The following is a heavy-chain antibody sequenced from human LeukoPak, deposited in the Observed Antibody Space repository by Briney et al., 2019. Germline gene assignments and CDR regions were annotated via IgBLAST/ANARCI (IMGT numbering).Heavy chain of an antibody. Sequence: PGGSLRLSCAASAFTFSSYSMNWVRQAPGKGLEWVSSISSSGSYIYYADSVKGRFTISRDNAKNSLFLQMNSLRAEDTALYYCARRRVTVVRGVDVTSYYFDYWGQGTLVTVSS. CDR1: AFTFSSYS. CDR3: ARRRVTVVRGVDVTSYYFDY. J-gene: IGHJ4*02. V-gene: IGHV3-21*04. CDR2: ISSSGSYI. D-gene: IGHD3-10*01.